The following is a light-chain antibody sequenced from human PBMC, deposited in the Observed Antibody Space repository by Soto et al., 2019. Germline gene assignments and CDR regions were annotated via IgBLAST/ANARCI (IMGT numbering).Light chain of an antibody. CDR1: QSVSSN. Sequence: EIVMTQSQATLSVSPGERATLSCRASQSVSSNLAWYQQKPGQAPRLLIYGASTRATGIPARFSGSGSGTEFTLTISSLQSEDCAVYYCHQYNNWPPYTFGQGTKLESK. CDR3: HQYNNWPPYT. J-gene: IGKJ2*01. CDR2: GAS. V-gene: IGKV3-15*01.